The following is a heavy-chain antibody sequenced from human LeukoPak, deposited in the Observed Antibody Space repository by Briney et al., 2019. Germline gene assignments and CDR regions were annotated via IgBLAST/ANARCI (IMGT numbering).Heavy chain of an antibody. Sequence: SETLSLTCTVSGGSISSSSYYWGWIRQPPGKGLEWIGSIYYSGSTYYNPSLKSRVTISVDTSKNQFSLKLSSVTAADTAVYYCARRERSVVPAAYFDYWGQGTLVTVSS. CDR2: IYYSGST. J-gene: IGHJ4*02. D-gene: IGHD2-2*01. V-gene: IGHV4-39*01. CDR3: ARRERSVVPAAYFDY. CDR1: GGSISSSSYY.